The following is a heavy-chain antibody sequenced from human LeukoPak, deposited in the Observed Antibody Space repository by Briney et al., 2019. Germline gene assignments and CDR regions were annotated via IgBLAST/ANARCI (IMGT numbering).Heavy chain of an antibody. CDR1: GGSVSNTNYY. CDR2: VDYSGYT. D-gene: IGHD3-3*01. V-gene: IGHV4-39*07. J-gene: IGHJ4*01. CDR3: ARSIFSGSYAFDF. Sequence: SDTLSLTCSVSGGSVSNTNYYWGWIRQPPGKGLEWLGSVDYSGYTYQSPSNNSRVTISVDTSKIQFSLKMTSVTAADTAVYYCARSIFSGSYAFDFWGHGTLVTVSS.